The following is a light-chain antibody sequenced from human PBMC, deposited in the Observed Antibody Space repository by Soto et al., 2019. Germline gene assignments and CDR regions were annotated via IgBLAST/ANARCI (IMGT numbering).Light chain of an antibody. CDR3: QQVNSYPRT. V-gene: IGKV1-39*01. Sequence: DIQMTQSPSSLSASVGDRVTITCRASQSISSYLNWYQQRPGKAPNLLIYAASSLQSGVPSTSSGSGSGTEFTLTISSLQPEDFATYYCQQVNSYPRTFGPGTKVDIK. J-gene: IGKJ3*01. CDR1: QSISSY. CDR2: AAS.